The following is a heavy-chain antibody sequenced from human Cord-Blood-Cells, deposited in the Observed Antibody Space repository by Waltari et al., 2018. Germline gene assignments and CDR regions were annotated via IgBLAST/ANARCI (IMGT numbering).Heavy chain of an antibody. D-gene: IGHD2-2*01. V-gene: IGHV4-39*01. CDR1: GGSISSSSYY. J-gene: IGHJ4*02. Sequence: QLQLQESGPGLVKPSETLSLTCTVSGGSISSSSYYWGWIRQPPGKGLEWIGSIYNSGSTYYTPSLKSGVTISVDTSKNQFSLQLSSVAAADTAVYYCASIGCRSTSCYFDYWGQGTLVTVSS. CDR3: ASIGCRSTSCYFDY. CDR2: IYNSGST.